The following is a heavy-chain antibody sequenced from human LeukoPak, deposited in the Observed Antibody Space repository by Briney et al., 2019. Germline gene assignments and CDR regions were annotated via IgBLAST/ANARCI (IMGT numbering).Heavy chain of an antibody. CDR3: ARDRNYYDSSGSPNNWFDP. J-gene: IGHJ5*02. V-gene: IGHV1-46*01. CDR2: INPSGGST. D-gene: IGHD3-22*01. Sequence: ASVKVSCKASGYTFTGYYMHWVRQAPGQGREWMGIINPSGGSTSYAQKFQGRVTMTRDTSTSTVYMELSSLRSEDTAVYYCARDRNYYDSSGSPNNWFDPWGQGTLVTVSS. CDR1: GYTFTGYY.